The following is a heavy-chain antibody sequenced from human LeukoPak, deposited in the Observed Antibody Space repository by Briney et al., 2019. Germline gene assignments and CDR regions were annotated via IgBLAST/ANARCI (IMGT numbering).Heavy chain of an antibody. CDR2: IYYSGST. D-gene: IGHD3-3*01. J-gene: IGHJ4*02. CDR3: ARVRGHFDY. V-gene: IGHV4-59*01. Sequence: PSETLSLTCTVSGDSISSYYWSWIRQPPGKGLEWIGNIYYSGSTNYNPSLKSRVTISVDESKNQFSLKLTSVTAADTAVYYCARVRGHFDYWGQGTLVTVSS. CDR1: GDSISSYY.